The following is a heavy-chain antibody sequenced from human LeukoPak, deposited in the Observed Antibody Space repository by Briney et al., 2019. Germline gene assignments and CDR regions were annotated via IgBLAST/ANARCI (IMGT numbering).Heavy chain of an antibody. D-gene: IGHD2/OR15-2a*01. V-gene: IGHV1-2*02. J-gene: IGHJ5*02. CDR2: INPNSGGT. Sequence: TSVKVSCKASGYTFTGYYMHWVRQAPGQGLEWMGWINPNSGGTNYARKFQGRVTMTRDTSISTAYMELSRLRSDDTAVYYCARGTLLSKRDWFDPWGQGTLVTVSS. CDR3: ARGTLLSKRDWFDP. CDR1: GYTFTGYY.